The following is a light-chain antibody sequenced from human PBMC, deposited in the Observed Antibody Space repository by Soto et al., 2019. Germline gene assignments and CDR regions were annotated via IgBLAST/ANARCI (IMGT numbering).Light chain of an antibody. Sequence: EIVLTQSPGTLSLSPGERATLSCTASQRVSSAYLAWYQHKPGQPPTLLIYAASSRVTGIPDRFSGSGSGTEFPLAISRLEPEDFAVYYCQQYGSSSTWTFGQGTKVESK. J-gene: IGKJ1*01. CDR1: QRVSSAY. CDR2: AAS. V-gene: IGKV3-20*01. CDR3: QQYGSSSTWT.